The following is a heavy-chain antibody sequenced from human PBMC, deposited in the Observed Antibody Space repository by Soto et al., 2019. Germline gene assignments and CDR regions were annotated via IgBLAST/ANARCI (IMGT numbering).Heavy chain of an antibody. CDR1: GYTFTSYA. Sequence: SVKVSCKASGYTFTSYAMHWVRQAPGQRLEWMGWINAGNGNTKYSQKFQGRVTITRDTSASTAYMELSSLRSEDTAVYYCAREHFMVRGVADAFDIWGQGTMVTVSS. CDR3: AREHFMVRGVADAFDI. CDR2: INAGNGNT. V-gene: IGHV1-3*01. D-gene: IGHD3-10*01. J-gene: IGHJ3*02.